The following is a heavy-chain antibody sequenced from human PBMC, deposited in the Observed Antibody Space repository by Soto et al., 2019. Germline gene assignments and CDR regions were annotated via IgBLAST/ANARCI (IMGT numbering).Heavy chain of an antibody. CDR3: ARLSSSNFDY. J-gene: IGHJ4*02. CDR1: GGSFSGYY. V-gene: IGHV4-34*01. CDR2: INHSGST. Sequence: SETLSLTCAVYGGSFSGYYWSWIRQPPGKGLEWIGEINHSGSTNYNPSLKSRVTISVDTSKNQFSLKLSSVTAADTAVYYCARLSSSNFDYWGQGTLVTVSS. D-gene: IGHD6-13*01.